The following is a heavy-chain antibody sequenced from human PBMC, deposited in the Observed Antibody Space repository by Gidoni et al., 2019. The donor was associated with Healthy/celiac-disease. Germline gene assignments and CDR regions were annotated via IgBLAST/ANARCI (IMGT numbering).Heavy chain of an antibody. D-gene: IGHD3-22*01. V-gene: IGHV1-69*01. J-gene: IGHJ4*02. Sequence: QVQLVQSGDEVKKPGSSVMVSCKASGGTFSSYAISWVRQAPGQGLEWMGGIIPIFGTANYAQKFQGRVTITADESTSTAYMELSSLRSEDTAVYYCARSRRKSPYYYDSSGYLYYFDYWGQGTLVTVSS. CDR3: ARSRRKSPYYYDSSGYLYYFDY. CDR1: GGTFSSYA. CDR2: IIPIFGTA.